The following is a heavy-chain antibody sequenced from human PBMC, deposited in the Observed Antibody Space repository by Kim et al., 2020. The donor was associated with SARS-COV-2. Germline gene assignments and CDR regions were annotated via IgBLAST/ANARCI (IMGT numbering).Heavy chain of an antibody. CDR2: INHSGST. CDR3: ASPGGVYGSGSYYHHFDY. CDR1: GGSFSGYY. Sequence: SETLSLTCAVYGGSFSGYYWSWIRQPPGKGLEWIGEINHSGSTNYNPSLKSRVTISVDTSKNQFSLKLSSVTAADTAVYYCASPGGVYGSGSYYHHFDYWGQGTLVTVSS. D-gene: IGHD3-10*01. J-gene: IGHJ4*02. V-gene: IGHV4-34*01.